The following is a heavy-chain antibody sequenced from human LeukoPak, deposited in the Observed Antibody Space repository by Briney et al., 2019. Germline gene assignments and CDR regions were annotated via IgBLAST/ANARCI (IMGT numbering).Heavy chain of an antibody. D-gene: IGHD6-13*01. V-gene: IGHV4-59*12. J-gene: IGHJ4*02. CDR2: IYYSGST. Sequence: ALETLSLTCTVSGGSISSYYWSWIRQPPGKGLEWIGYIYYSGSTNYNPSLKSRATISVDKSKNRFSLKLSSVTAADTAVYYCASLQGYSSSWYLGGSDYWGQGTLVTVSS. CDR1: GGSISSYY. CDR3: ASLQGYSSSWYLGGSDY.